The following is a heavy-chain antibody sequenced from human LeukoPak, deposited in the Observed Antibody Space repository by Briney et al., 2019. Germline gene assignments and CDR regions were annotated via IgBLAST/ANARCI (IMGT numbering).Heavy chain of an antibody. J-gene: IGHJ4*02. CDR1: GFTFSNYA. Sequence: GGSLRLSCAASGFTFSNYAMHWVRQAPGKGLDWVAVISHDGSNKYYADSVNGRFTISRDYSKNTLFLQMNSLRTEDTAVYSCARQDCSGGSCYLDYWGQGMLVTVSS. CDR3: ARQDCSGGSCYLDY. V-gene: IGHV3-30*04. CDR2: ISHDGSNK. D-gene: IGHD2-15*01.